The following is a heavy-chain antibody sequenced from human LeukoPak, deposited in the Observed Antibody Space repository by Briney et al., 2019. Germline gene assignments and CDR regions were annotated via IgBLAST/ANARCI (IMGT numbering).Heavy chain of an antibody. J-gene: IGHJ4*02. CDR2: INWKGGTT. D-gene: IGHD6-13*01. Sequence: GGSLRLSCAASGFTFDDYDMTWVRQVPGKGLEWVSGINWKGGTTDYADSVKGRFTISRDNAKNSLYLQMNRLGAEETALYYCARHKAGSSSLWDYWGQGTLVTVSS. V-gene: IGHV3-20*04. CDR1: GFTFDDYD. CDR3: ARHKAGSSSLWDY.